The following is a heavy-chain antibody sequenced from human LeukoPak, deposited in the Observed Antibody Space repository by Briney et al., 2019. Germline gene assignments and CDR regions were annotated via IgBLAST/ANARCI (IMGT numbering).Heavy chain of an antibody. Sequence: PGGSLRLSCAASGFTFSDYYMSCIRPAPGKGLEWGSYISNSGSTIYYADSLKGRFTVSRDNAKNSLYLQMNSLRDEDTAVYYCARSWASNYGDYWGQGTLVTVSS. J-gene: IGHJ4*02. D-gene: IGHD4-11*01. CDR1: GFTFSDYY. CDR2: ISNSGSTI. CDR3: ARSWASNYGDY. V-gene: IGHV3-11*04.